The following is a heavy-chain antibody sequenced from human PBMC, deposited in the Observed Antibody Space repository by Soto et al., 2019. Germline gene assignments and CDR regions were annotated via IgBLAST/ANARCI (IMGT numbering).Heavy chain of an antibody. Sequence: AGGSLRLSCAASAFTFRNYAMSWVRQAPGKGLEWVSTISGSGDRTYYADSVKGRFTISRDNSKGTLYLQMNSLRVEDTAVYYCTPIDFWGQGALVTVSS. CDR2: ISGSGDRT. CDR1: AFTFRNYA. V-gene: IGHV3-23*01. CDR3: TPIDF. J-gene: IGHJ4*02.